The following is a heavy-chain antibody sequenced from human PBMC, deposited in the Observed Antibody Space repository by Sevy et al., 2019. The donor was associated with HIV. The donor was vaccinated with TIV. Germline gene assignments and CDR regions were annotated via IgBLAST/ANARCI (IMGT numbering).Heavy chain of an antibody. CDR2: IKQDGSEK. CDR3: ARVVVAATKEAGYYYYGMDV. CDR1: GFTFSSYW. J-gene: IGHJ6*02. Sequence: GGSLRLSCAASGFTFSSYWMSWVRQAPGKGLEWVANIKQDGSEKYYVDSVKGRFTISRDNAKNSLYLQMNSLRAEDTAVYYCARVVVAATKEAGYYYYGMDVWGQGTTVTVSS. D-gene: IGHD2-15*01. V-gene: IGHV3-7*03.